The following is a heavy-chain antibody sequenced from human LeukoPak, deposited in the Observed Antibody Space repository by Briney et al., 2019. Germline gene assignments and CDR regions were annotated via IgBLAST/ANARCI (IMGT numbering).Heavy chain of an antibody. Sequence: GGSLRLSCAASGFTVTNFAIAWVRQAPGKGLEWVAAIGGDADGTTYPDRVRGRFFLSRDSSKNTLYLQMNVLTVEDTAVYHCVHPTGEGWFYFPYWGQGTPVTDSS. D-gene: IGHD7-27*01. CDR3: VHPTGEGWFYFPY. CDR1: GFTVTNFA. CDR2: IGGDADGT. V-gene: IGHV3-23*01. J-gene: IGHJ4*02.